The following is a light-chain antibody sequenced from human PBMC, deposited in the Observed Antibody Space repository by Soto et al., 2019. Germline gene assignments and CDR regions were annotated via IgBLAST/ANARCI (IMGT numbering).Light chain of an antibody. Sequence: DIAWTQSPVARDSSPVERATLSLRCSQSVGTSSLAWYKQKPGQAPRLLIYAASSRATGIPDRFTGSGSGTDFALTISRLEPEDFAVYFCQQHGSSHITVGRGTQGDIK. J-gene: IGKJ3*01. CDR3: QQHGSSHIT. V-gene: IGKV3-20*01. CDR2: AAS. CDR1: QSVGTSS.